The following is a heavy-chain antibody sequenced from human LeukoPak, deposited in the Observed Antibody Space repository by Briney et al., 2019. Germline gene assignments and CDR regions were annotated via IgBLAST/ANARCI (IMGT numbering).Heavy chain of an antibody. CDR2: IYSSGST. CDR3: ARGGGADRIVVVVAATPYFDY. CDR1: GGSISGYF. D-gene: IGHD2-15*01. J-gene: IGHJ4*02. Sequence: SETLSLTCTVSGGSISGYFWAWIRRPAGKGLEWIGRIYSSGSTNYNLSLKSRATMSVDTSKNQFSLKLSSVTAADTAVYYCARGGGADRIVVVVAATPYFDYWGQGTLVTVSS. V-gene: IGHV4-4*07.